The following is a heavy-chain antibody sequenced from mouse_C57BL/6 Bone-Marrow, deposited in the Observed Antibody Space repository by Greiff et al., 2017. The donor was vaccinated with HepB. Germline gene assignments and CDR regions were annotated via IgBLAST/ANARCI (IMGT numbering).Heavy chain of an antibody. CDR3: ARNNGSSYRFAY. J-gene: IGHJ3*01. V-gene: IGHV1-18*01. D-gene: IGHD1-1*01. CDR2: INPNNGGT. CDR1: GYTFTDYN. Sequence: VQLKESGPELVKPGASVKIPCKASGYTFTDYNMDWVKQSHGKSLEWIGDINPNNGGTIYNQKFKGKATLTVDKSSSTAYMELRSLTSEDTAVYYCARNNGSSYRFAYWGQGTLVTVSA.